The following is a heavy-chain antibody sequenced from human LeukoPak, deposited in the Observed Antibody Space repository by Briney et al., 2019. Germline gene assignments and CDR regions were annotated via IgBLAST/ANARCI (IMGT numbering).Heavy chain of an antibody. D-gene: IGHD4-17*01. CDR1: GYTFTSYY. CDR2: INPSGGST. V-gene: IGHV1-46*01. CDR3: ARTDADYGDHVDYFDY. J-gene: IGHJ4*02. Sequence: ASVKVSCKASGYTFTSYYMHWVRQAPGQGLEWMGIINPSGGSTSYAQKFQGRVTMTRDTSTSTVYMELSSLRSDDTAMYYCARTDADYGDHVDYFDYWGQGTLVTVSS.